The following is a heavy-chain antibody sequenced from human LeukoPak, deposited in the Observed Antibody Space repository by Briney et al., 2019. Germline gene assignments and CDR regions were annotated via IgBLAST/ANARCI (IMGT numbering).Heavy chain of an antibody. CDR2: ISGSGGIT. D-gene: IGHD1-26*01. Sequence: QSGGSLRLSCAASGFTFSSYAMSWVRQAPGKGLEWVSAISGSGGITYYADSVKGRFTISRDNSKNTLYLQMNSLGAEDTAVYYCARDRREGFTAHGFDYWGQGTLVTVSS. CDR3: ARDRREGFTAHGFDY. CDR1: GFTFSSYA. J-gene: IGHJ4*02. V-gene: IGHV3-23*01.